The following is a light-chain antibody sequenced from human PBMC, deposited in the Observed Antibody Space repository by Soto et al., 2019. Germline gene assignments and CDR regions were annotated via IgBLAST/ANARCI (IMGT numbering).Light chain of an antibody. J-gene: IGKJ1*01. Sequence: DIVMTQSPDSLAVSLGERATINCKSSQSVLYSSNNKNYLTWYQQKPGQPPKLLIYCASTRESGVPDRFSGTGSGTDFTLTIISLQAEDVAVYYCQQYYSTPWTFGQGTKVEIK. CDR3: QQYYSTPWT. CDR2: CAS. V-gene: IGKV4-1*01. CDR1: QSVLYSSNNKNY.